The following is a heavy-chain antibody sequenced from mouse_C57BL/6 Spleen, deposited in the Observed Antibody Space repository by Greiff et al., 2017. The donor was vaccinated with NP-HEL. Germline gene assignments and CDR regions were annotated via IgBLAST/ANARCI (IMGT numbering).Heavy chain of an antibody. CDR2: ISSGGSYT. D-gene: IGHD2-3*01. Sequence: EVKVVESGGDLVKPGGSLKLSCAASGFTFSSYGMSWVRQTPDKRLEWVATISSGGSYTYYPDSVKGRFTISRDNAKNTLYLQMSSLKSEDTAMYYCASGDGAMDYWGQGTSVTVSS. CDR3: ASGDGAMDY. V-gene: IGHV5-6*01. CDR1: GFTFSSYG. J-gene: IGHJ4*01.